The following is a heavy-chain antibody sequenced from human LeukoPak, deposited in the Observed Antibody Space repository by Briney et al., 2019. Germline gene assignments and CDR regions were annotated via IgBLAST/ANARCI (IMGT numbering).Heavy chain of an antibody. V-gene: IGHV4-31*11. D-gene: IGHD4-17*01. Sequence: PSQTLSLTCAVSGGSISSGGYYWSWIRQHPGKGLEWIGYIYYSGSTYYNPSLKSRVTISVDTSKNQFSLKLSSVTAADTAVYYCARVTVTTSNVDYWYFDLWGCGTLVTVSS. CDR1: GGSISSGGYY. J-gene: IGHJ2*01. CDR2: IYYSGST. CDR3: ARVTVTTSNVDYWYFDL.